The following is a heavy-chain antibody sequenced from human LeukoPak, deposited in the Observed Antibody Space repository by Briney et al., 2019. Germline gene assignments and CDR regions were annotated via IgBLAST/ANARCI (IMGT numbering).Heavy chain of an antibody. D-gene: IGHD5-18*01. V-gene: IGHV3-13*01. J-gene: IGHJ4*02. CDR2: VSSGFHA. Sequence: PGGSLRLSCTAPGFSLGSHDMHWVRHIPGQGLEWVAAVSSGFHAFFADSVQGRFTVSREDARNSLYLQMNSLRAGDTAVYYCVREARGYHYTYFDYWGQGTLVTVSS. CDR3: VREARGYHYTYFDY. CDR1: GFSLGSHD.